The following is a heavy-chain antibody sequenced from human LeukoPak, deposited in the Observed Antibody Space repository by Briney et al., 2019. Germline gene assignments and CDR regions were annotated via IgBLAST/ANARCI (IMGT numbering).Heavy chain of an antibody. CDR2: VSSSSSYI. V-gene: IGHV3-21*01. CDR1: GFTFSNYN. Sequence: GGSLRLSCAASGFTFSNYNMNWVRQAPGKGLEWVSSVSSSSSYIYYADSVKGRFTISRDNAKNSLYLQMNSLRAEDTAVYYCARDLEVAAAPDYWGQGTLVTDSS. J-gene: IGHJ4*02. CDR3: ARDLEVAAAPDY. D-gene: IGHD2-15*01.